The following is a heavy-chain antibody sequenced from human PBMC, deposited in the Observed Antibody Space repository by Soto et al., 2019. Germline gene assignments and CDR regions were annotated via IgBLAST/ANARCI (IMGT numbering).Heavy chain of an antibody. CDR1: GGSISSSNC. J-gene: IGHJ6*02. V-gene: IGHV4-4*02. D-gene: IGHD2-2*02. CDR2: IYHSGST. Sequence: SETLSLTCGVSGGSISSSNCWSCVRQPPGKGLEWIGEIYHSGSTNYNPSLKSRVTISVDKSKNQFSLKLSSVTAADTAVYYCAGIVVVPAAIPRGYYYYGMDVWGQGTTVTVSS. CDR3: AGIVVVPAAIPRGYYYYGMDV.